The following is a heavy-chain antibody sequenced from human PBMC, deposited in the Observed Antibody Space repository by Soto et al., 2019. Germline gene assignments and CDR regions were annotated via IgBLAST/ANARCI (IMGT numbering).Heavy chain of an antibody. CDR1: GFTFSNAW. J-gene: IGHJ4*02. CDR3: TTVPRAVVRTSYFDY. D-gene: IGHD3-10*01. Sequence: GGSLRLSCAASGFTFSNAWMNWVRQAPGKGLEWVGRIKSKTDGGTTDYAAPVKGRFTISRDDSKNTLYLQMNSLKTEDTAVYYCTTVPRAVVRTSYFDYWGQGTLVTVSS. CDR2: IKSKTDGGTT. V-gene: IGHV3-15*07.